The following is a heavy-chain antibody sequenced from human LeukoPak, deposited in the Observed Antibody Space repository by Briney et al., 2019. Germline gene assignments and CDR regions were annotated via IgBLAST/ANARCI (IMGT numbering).Heavy chain of an antibody. CDR2: ISGSGSTI. CDR1: GFSFSRYE. Sequence: GGSLRLSCAASGFSFSRYEMNWVRQGPGKGLEWVSYISGSGSTIYSADSVKGRFNISRDNAKNSLYLQMNSLRAEDTAVYYCARDELRTGAFDIWGQGTMVTVSS. V-gene: IGHV3-48*03. D-gene: IGHD3-16*01. CDR3: ARDELRTGAFDI. J-gene: IGHJ3*02.